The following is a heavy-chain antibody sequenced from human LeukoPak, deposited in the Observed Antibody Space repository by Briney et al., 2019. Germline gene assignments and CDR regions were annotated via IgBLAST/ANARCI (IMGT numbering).Heavy chain of an antibody. CDR3: ARGLLGAPTSYFDY. J-gene: IGHJ4*02. CDR1: GFNLNTYG. Sequence: GGSLRLSCAASGFNLNTYGLNWVRQAPGKGLEWVSHISSSSSTIYYADSVKGRFTISRDNAKNSLYLQMNSLRAEDTAVYYCARGLLGAPTSYFDYWGQGTLVTVSS. D-gene: IGHD1-26*01. V-gene: IGHV3-48*04. CDR2: ISSSSSTI.